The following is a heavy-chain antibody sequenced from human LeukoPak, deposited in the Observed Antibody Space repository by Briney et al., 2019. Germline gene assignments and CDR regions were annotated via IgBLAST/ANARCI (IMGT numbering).Heavy chain of an antibody. D-gene: IGHD3-9*01. Sequence: RPGGSLTLSCAASGFTVSSNYMSWLRQAPGKELEWVLDIYSGGRTYYANSVKGRFTISSDNSKNTQYLQMNSLRAEDTAVYYCAREATYYDILTGYYKGAFDIWGQGTMVTVSS. J-gene: IGHJ3*02. V-gene: IGHV3-53*01. CDR2: IYSGGRT. CDR1: GFTVSSNY. CDR3: AREATYYDILTGYYKGAFDI.